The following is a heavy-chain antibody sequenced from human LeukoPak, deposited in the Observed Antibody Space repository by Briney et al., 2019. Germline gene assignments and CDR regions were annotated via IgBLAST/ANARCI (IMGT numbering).Heavy chain of an antibody. V-gene: IGHV4-30-4*01. CDR2: IYYSGST. J-gene: IGHJ2*01. CDR3: ARDPLEGDSGSYEDFDL. D-gene: IGHD3-10*01. CDR1: GGSISSGDYY. Sequence: SETLSLTCTVSGGSISSGDYYWSWIRQPPGKGLEWIGYIYYSGSTYYNPSLKSRVTISVDTSKNQFSLKLSSVTAADTAVYYCARDPLEGDSGSYEDFDLWGRGTLVTVSP.